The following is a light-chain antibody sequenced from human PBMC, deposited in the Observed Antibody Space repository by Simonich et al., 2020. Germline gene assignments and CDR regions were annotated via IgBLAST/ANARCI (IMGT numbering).Light chain of an antibody. V-gene: IGLV2-14*01. J-gene: IGLJ2*01. Sequence: QSALTQPASVSGSPGQSITISCTGTSSDVGGYNYVSWYQQHPGKAPKLIIYDVSKRPSGVSTRFSGSKSGNTASLTISGLQAEDEADYYCSSYAGSYTLVFGGGTKLTVL. CDR3: SSYAGSYTLV. CDR2: DVS. CDR1: SSDVGGYNY.